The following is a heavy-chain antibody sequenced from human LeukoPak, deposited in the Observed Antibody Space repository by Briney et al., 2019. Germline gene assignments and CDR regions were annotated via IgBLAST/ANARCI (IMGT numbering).Heavy chain of an antibody. CDR2: IIPIFGTA. J-gene: IGHJ6*03. CDR3: ASGRFGFPYYMDV. V-gene: IGHV1-69*13. CDR1: GGTFSSYA. D-gene: IGHD3-10*01. Sequence: ASVKVSCKASGGTFSSYAISWVRQAPGQGLEWMGGIIPIFGTANYAQKFQGRVTITADESTSTAYMELSSLRSEDTAVYYCASGRFGFPYYMDVWGKGTTVTISS.